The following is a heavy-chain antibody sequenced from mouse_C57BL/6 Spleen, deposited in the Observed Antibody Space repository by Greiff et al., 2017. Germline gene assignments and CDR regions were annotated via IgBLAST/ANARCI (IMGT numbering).Heavy chain of an antibody. V-gene: IGHV5-17*01. D-gene: IGHD2-13*01. J-gene: IGHJ2*01. CDR1: GFTFSDYG. CDR2: ISSGCSTP. Sequence: EVMLVESGGGLVKPGGSLKLSCAASGFTFSDYGMHWVRQAPEKGLEWVAYISSGCSTPYYADTVKGRFTIARDNAKNTLFLQMTSQGSEDTAMYYCARDGDNNYWGQGTTLTVSS. CDR3: ARDGDNNY.